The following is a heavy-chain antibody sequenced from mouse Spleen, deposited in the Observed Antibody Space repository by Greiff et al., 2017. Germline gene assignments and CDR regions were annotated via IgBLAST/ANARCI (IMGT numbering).Heavy chain of an antibody. J-gene: IGHJ2*01. CDR1: GYTFTDYV. V-gene: IGHV1-77*01. Sequence: VHLVESGPELVKPGASVKMSCKASGYTFTDYVISWVKQRTGQGLEWIGEIYPGSGSTYYNEKFKGKATLTADKSSNTAYMQLSSLTSEDSAVYFCARSRGYFDYWGQGTTLTVSS. CDR2: IYPGSGST. CDR3: ARSRGYFDY.